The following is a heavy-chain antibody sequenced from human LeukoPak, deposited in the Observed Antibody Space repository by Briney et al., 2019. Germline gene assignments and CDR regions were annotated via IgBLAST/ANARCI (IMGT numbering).Heavy chain of an antibody. CDR2: IKQDGSEK. J-gene: IGHJ4*02. CDR1: GFTFRSYW. Sequence: GGSLRLSCAASGFTFRSYWMSWVRQAPGKGLEWVANIKQDGSEKYYVDSVKDRFTISRDNAKNSLYLQMNSLRAEDTAVYYCARDRYYYDSSGYYHDYWGQGTLVTVSS. CDR3: ARDRYYYDSSGYYHDY. D-gene: IGHD3-22*01. V-gene: IGHV3-7*01.